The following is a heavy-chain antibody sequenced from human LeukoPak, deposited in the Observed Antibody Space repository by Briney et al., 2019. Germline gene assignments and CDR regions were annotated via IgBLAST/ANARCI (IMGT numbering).Heavy chain of an antibody. J-gene: IGHJ4*02. CDR2: IYYSGTT. Sequence: PSETLSLTCTVSGVSISGSSYYWGWIRQPPEKGLEWIGSIYYSGTTYYNPSLKSRVTISVDTSKNQFSLRLSSVTAADTAVYYCARPSTGTTTGFDYWGQGTLVTVSS. D-gene: IGHD1-7*01. CDR1: GVSISGSSYY. CDR3: ARPSTGTTTGFDY. V-gene: IGHV4-39*01.